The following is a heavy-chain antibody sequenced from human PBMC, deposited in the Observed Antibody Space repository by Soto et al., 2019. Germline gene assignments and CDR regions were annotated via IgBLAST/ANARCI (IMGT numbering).Heavy chain of an antibody. D-gene: IGHD3-9*01. CDR2: ISHGGNT. Sequence: SETLSLTCAVSGGSINNGGYSWSWLRQPPGKGLEWIGYISHGGNTYYNPSLRSRVIMSIDKSKNHFSLGLKSVTAADTATYYCARTSYDILTGRLDAFDIWGQGTMVTVSS. V-gene: IGHV4-30-2*01. J-gene: IGHJ3*02. CDR1: GGSINNGGYS. CDR3: ARTSYDILTGRLDAFDI.